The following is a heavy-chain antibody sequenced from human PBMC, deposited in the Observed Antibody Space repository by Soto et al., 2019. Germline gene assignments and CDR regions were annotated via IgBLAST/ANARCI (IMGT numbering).Heavy chain of an antibody. Sequence: QVQLVESGGDLVKPGGSLRLSCAASGFTFSAYYMSWIRQAPGKGLECVSHSSASGSTVYYGDSVKGRFTISRDNAKNSLFLQMSSLRAEDTAVYYCARKGRYYDKSGYDYWGQGTLVTVSS. D-gene: IGHD3-22*01. CDR3: ARKGRYYDKSGYDY. J-gene: IGHJ4*02. V-gene: IGHV3-11*01. CDR2: SSASGSTV. CDR1: GFTFSAYY.